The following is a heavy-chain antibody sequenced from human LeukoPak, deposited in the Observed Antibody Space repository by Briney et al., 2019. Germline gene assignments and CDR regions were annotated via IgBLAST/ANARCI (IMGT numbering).Heavy chain of an antibody. CDR2: ISSSSSYI. CDR3: ARDGIQYYYGSGVRDY. V-gene: IGHV3-21*01. J-gene: IGHJ4*02. CDR1: GFTFSSYS. Sequence: GGSLRLSCAASGFTFSSYSMNWVRQAPGKGLEWVSSISSSSSYIYYADSVKGRFTISRDNAKNSLYLQVNSLRAEDTAVYYCARDGIQYYYGSGVRDYWGQGTLVTVSS. D-gene: IGHD3-10*01.